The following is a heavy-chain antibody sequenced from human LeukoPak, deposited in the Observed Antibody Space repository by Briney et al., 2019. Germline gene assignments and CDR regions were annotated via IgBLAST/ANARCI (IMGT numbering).Heavy chain of an antibody. CDR3: ARAAPRFLEWYYYMDV. Sequence: ASVKVSCKVSGYTLTELSMHWVRQAPGKGLEWMGGFDPEDGETIYAQKFQGRVTMTEDTSTDTAYMELSRLRSDDTAVYYCARAAPRFLEWYYYMDVWGKGTTVTVSS. CDR1: GYTLTELS. D-gene: IGHD3-3*01. J-gene: IGHJ6*03. V-gene: IGHV1-24*01. CDR2: FDPEDGET.